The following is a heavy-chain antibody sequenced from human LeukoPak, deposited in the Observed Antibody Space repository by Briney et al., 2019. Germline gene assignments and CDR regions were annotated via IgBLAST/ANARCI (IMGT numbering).Heavy chain of an antibody. CDR2: IKQDGSEK. Sequence: GGSLRLSCAASGFTFSSYWMSWVRQAPGKGLEWVANIKQDGSEKYYVDSVKGRFTISRDNAKNSLYLQMNSLRAEDTAVYYCARDWDTAMVKYYFDYWGQGTLVTVSS. J-gene: IGHJ4*02. CDR3: ARDWDTAMVKYYFDY. V-gene: IGHV3-7*03. CDR1: GFTFSSYW. D-gene: IGHD5-18*01.